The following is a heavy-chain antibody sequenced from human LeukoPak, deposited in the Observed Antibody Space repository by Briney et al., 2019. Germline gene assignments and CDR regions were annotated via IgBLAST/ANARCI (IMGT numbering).Heavy chain of an antibody. J-gene: IGHJ4*02. CDR1: GFTFSSYA. CDR2: ISYDGSNK. V-gene: IGHV3-30*04. Sequence: GRSLRPSCAASGFTFSSYAKHWVRQAPGKGLEWVAVISYDGSNKYYADSVKGRFTISRDNSKNTLYLQMNSLRAEDTAVYYCARSPQQQLVHDAFFDYWGQGTLVTVSS. CDR3: ARSPQQQLVHDAFFDY. D-gene: IGHD6-13*01.